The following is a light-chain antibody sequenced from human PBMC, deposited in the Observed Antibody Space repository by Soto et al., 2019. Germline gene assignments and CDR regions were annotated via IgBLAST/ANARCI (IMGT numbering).Light chain of an antibody. CDR3: SSYAGSTPYV. CDR1: SSDVGAYIF. J-gene: IGLJ1*01. CDR2: DII. Sequence: QSVLTQPASVSGSPGQSITISCTGTSSDVGAYIFVSWYQQHPGKAPKLMIYDIINRPSGVPDRFSGSKSGNTASLTVSGLQAEDEADYYCSSYAGSTPYVFGTGTKVTVL. V-gene: IGLV2-14*03.